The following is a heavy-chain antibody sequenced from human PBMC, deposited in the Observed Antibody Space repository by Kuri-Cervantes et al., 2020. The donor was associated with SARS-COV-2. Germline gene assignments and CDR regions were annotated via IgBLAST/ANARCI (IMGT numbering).Heavy chain of an antibody. CDR1: GGSISSSSYY. V-gene: IGHV4-39*07. J-gene: IGHJ4*02. CDR2: IYYSGST. Sequence: GSLRLSCTVSGGSISSSSYYWGWIRQPPGKGLEWIGSIYYSGSTYYNPSLKSRVTISVDTSKNQFSLNLSSVTASDTAVYYCAREDLSSGWIDYWGQGTLVTVSS. CDR3: AREDLSSGWIDY. D-gene: IGHD6-19*01.